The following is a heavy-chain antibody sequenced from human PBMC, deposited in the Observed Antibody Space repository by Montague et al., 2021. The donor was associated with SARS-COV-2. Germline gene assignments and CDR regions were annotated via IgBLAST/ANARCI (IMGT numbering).Heavy chain of an antibody. Sequence: TLSLTCTVSGASISTGAYYWSWIRQHPEKGLEWIGYIYYSGTXXCXXXXKSRVTISLDTSNNHSSLKLSSVTAADTAVYYCATASGSGSLGFHYWGQGTLVLVSS. D-gene: IGHD3-10*01. CDR1: GASISTGAYY. CDR2: IYYSGTX. CDR3: ATASGSGSLGFHY. V-gene: IGHV4-31*03. J-gene: IGHJ4*02.